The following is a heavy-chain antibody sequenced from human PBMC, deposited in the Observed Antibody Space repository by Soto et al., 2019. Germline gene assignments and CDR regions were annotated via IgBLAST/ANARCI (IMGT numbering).Heavy chain of an antibody. CDR1: GFTFSSYS. CDR2: ISSSSSYI. D-gene: IGHD2-15*01. J-gene: IGHJ6*02. CDR3: PRDGLHCSGGSCYSKNGMDV. V-gene: IGHV3-21*01. Sequence: EVQLVESGGGLVKPGGSLRLSCAASGFTFSSYSMNWVRQAPGKGLEWVSSISSSSSYIYYADSVKGRFTISRDNAKNSLYLQMNSLRAEDTAVYYCPRDGLHCSGGSCYSKNGMDVWGQGTTVTVSS.